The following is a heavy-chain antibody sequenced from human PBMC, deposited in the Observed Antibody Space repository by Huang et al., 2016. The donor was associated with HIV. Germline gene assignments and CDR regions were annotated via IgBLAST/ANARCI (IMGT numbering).Heavy chain of an antibody. V-gene: IGHV1-69*13. J-gene: IGHJ3*01. CDR2: IIPRFGTR. Sequence: QVQLVQSGAEVRKPGSSVKVSCRASGGSFNNFGINWVRQAPGQGLGWVVGIIPRFGTRNYAQRFQGRVTITADETTGVVYMELNSLRSDDTAVYFCAKRGGAWGSPYAFDLWGPGTMVTVSS. D-gene: IGHD3-16*01. CDR3: AKRGGAWGSPYAFDL. CDR1: GGSFNNFG.